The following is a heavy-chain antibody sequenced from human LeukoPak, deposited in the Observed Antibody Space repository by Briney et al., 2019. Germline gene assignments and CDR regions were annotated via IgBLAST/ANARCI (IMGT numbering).Heavy chain of an antibody. Sequence: PAGSLRLSCSASGFTFSSYAISWLRQAPGKGLEWVSAIISSGGSTYYADYVKGRFIISCNNTTNTLHLQMNSLRAEDTAVYYCAKGVGYYYYMDVWGKGTTVTVSS. CDR1: GFTFSSYA. CDR2: IISSGGST. CDR3: AKGVGYYYYMDV. J-gene: IGHJ6*03. V-gene: IGHV3-23*01.